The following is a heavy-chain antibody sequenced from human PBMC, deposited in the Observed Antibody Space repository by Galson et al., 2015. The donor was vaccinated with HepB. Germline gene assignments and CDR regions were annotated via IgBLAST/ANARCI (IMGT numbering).Heavy chain of an antibody. D-gene: IGHD3-10*01. V-gene: IGHV3-66*04. J-gene: IGHJ4*02. CDR2: IYRGGDT. CDR1: GFTVSNNY. Sequence: SLRLSCAVSGFTVSNNYMSWVRQAPGKGLEWVSVIYRGGDTHYADSVKGRFTISRDSSKNTLYLQLNSLGAEDTAVYYCARQGYYYSPGSYYFDFWGQGALVTVSS. CDR3: ARQGYYYSPGSYYFDF.